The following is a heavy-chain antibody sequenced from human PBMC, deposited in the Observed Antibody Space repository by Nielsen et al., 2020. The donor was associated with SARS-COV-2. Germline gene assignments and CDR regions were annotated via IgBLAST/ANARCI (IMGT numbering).Heavy chain of an antibody. V-gene: IGHV3-23*01. J-gene: IGHJ6*03. D-gene: IGHD6-13*01. CDR2: ISGSGGST. CDR1: GFTFSTYA. Sequence: GESLKISCAASGFTFSTYAMNWVRQAPGKGLEWVSAISGSGGSTYYADSVKGRFTISRDNSKNTLYLQMNSLRAEDTAVYYCAKRGSNNDYYYYYMDVWGKGTTVTVSS. CDR3: AKRGSNNDYYYYYMDV.